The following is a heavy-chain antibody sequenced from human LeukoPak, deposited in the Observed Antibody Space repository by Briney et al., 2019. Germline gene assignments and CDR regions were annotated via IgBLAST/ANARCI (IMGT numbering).Heavy chain of an antibody. CDR3: AREKHYYGSVVYY. J-gene: IGHJ4*02. Sequence: GGSLRLSCAASGFTFSTHWMSWVRQAPGKGLEWVANIKQDGSEKYYVDSVKGRFTISRDNAKNSLYLQMNSLRVEDTAVYYCAREKHYYGSVVYYWGQGTLVTVSS. CDR2: IKQDGSEK. V-gene: IGHV3-7*01. CDR1: GFTFSTHW. D-gene: IGHD3-10*01.